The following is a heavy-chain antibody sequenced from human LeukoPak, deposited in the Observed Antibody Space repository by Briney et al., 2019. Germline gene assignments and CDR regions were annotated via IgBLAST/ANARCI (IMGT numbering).Heavy chain of an antibody. Sequence: PGGSLRLSCAASGFILRNYAMNWVRQAPGKGPEWVSSITGSGGGTSYADSVKGRFTISRDNSKSTLYLQLNSLRAEDTAVYYCAXGXGSXQWXQGT. J-gene: IGHJ4*02. CDR1: GFILRNYA. CDR3: AXGXGSXQ. D-gene: IGHD6-13*01. V-gene: IGHV3-23*01. CDR2: ITGSGGGT.